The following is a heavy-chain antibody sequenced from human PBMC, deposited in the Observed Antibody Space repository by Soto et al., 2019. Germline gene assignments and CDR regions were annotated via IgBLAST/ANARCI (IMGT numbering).Heavy chain of an antibody. Sequence: GGSLRLSCAASGFTVSSNYMSWVRQAPGKGLEWVSVIYSGGSTYYADSVKGRFTISRDNSKNTLYLQMNSLRAEDTAVYYCAGRDYYGSGSSSFGWGQGTLVTVSS. D-gene: IGHD3-10*01. CDR2: IYSGGST. J-gene: IGHJ4*02. CDR1: GFTVSSNY. CDR3: AGRDYYGSGSSSFG. V-gene: IGHV3-66*01.